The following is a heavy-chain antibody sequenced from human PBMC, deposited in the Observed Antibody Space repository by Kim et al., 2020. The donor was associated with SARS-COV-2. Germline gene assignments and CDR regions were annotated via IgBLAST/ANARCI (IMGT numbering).Heavy chain of an antibody. CDR2: T. J-gene: IGHJ5*02. Sequence: TGDAASVKGRFTISRDDSKNELYLQMNSLKNEDTAIYYCARDCAKWDWDLWGQGTLVTVSS. D-gene: IGHD1-26*01. V-gene: IGHV3-72*01. CDR3: ARDCAKWDWDL.